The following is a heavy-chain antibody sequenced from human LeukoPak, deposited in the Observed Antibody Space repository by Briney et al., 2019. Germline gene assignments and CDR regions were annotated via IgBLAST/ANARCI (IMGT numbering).Heavy chain of an antibody. J-gene: IGHJ4*02. CDR2: MNQAGTEK. V-gene: IGHV3-7*01. Sequence: PGGSLRLSCAASGFTFSSYAMHWVRQAPGKGLEWVANMNQAGTEKYFVDSVKGRFIISRDNAKNSLYLQMNSLGAEDTAVYYCARDAGGWSVYWGQGTLVTVSS. D-gene: IGHD6-19*01. CDR1: GFTFSSYA. CDR3: ARDAGGWSVY.